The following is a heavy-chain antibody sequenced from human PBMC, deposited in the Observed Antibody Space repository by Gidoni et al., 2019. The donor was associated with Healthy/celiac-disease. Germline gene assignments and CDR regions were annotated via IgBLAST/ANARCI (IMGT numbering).Heavy chain of an antibody. J-gene: IGHJ6*02. CDR3: AREKLRYFDWSNRAYYYYYGMDV. D-gene: IGHD3-9*01. CDR1: GFTFSDHY. CDR2: TRNKANSYTT. V-gene: IGHV3-72*01. Sequence: EVQLVESGGGLVQPGGSLRLSCAASGFTFSDHYMDWVRPAPGKGLEWVGRTRNKANSYTTEYAASVKGRFTISRDDSKNSLYLQMNSLKTEDTAVYYCAREKLRYFDWSNRAYYYYYGMDVWGQGTTVTVSS.